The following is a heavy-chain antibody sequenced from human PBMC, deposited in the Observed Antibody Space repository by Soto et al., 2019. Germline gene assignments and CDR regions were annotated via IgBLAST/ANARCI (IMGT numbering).Heavy chain of an antibody. D-gene: IGHD6-13*01. CDR1: GFTFSDHY. Sequence: PGESLKISYAASGFTFSDHYVDWFRQATEKGLDWVGRIRNKANGYTTEYAASVRGRFTISRDDSKNSLYLQMNSLETEDTAVYYCARVKSSSWGLDAFDVWGQGTMVTVSS. J-gene: IGHJ3*01. CDR2: IRNKANGYTT. CDR3: ARVKSSSWGLDAFDV. V-gene: IGHV3-72*01.